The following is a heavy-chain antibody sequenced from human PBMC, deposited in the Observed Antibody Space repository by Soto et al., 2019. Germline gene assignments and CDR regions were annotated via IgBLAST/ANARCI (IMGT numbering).Heavy chain of an antibody. CDR3: ARGRSNGAFDS. V-gene: IGHV4-4*09. CDR1: GDSINNFY. CDR2: IYANGNT. D-gene: IGHD1-26*01. Sequence: QVQLQESGPGLVKPSETLSLICTVSGDSINNFYWSWIRQSPGKGLEWIAYIYANGNTNHNPSLKRRVGISIDTSKSQFSLNLTSVTAVDTAVYFCARGRSNGAFDSWGQGALVTVSS. J-gene: IGHJ4*02.